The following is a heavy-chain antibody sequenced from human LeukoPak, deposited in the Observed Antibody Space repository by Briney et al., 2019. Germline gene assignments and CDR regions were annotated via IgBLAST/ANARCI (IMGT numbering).Heavy chain of an antibody. CDR1: GFTFSSYA. J-gene: IGHJ4*02. V-gene: IGHV3-30-3*01. D-gene: IGHD3-10*01. Sequence: GGSLRLSCAASGFTFSSYAMHWVRQAPGKGLEWVAVISYDGSNKYYADSVKGRFTISRDNSKNTLYLQMSSLRAEDTAVYYCAKVGDYYGSGKYSNFDYWGQGTLVTVSS. CDR2: ISYDGSNK. CDR3: AKVGDYYGSGKYSNFDY.